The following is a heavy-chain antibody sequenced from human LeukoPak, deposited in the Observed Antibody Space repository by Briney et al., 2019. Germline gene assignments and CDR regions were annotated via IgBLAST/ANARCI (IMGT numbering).Heavy chain of an antibody. Sequence: GESLKISCKGSGXTFSTYYVAWVRQMPGKGLEWMGIIYPGDSETRYSTSFQGQVTISADRSISTVYLQWSSLKASDTAMYYCARRELREGYNWNEYFDYWGQGTLVTVSS. D-gene: IGHD1-1*01. CDR1: GXTFSTYY. CDR2: IYPGDSET. V-gene: IGHV5-51*01. CDR3: ARRELREGYNWNEYFDY. J-gene: IGHJ4*02.